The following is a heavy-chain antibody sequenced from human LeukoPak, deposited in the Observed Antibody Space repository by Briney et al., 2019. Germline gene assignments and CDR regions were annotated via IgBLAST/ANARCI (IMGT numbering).Heavy chain of an antibody. CDR3: ARDPDSSSWSYGMDV. CDR1: GFTFSNYW. V-gene: IGHV3-7*05. J-gene: IGHJ6*02. CDR2: IKQDGSET. Sequence: GGSLRLSCTASGFTFSNYWMSWVRQTPEKGLEWVANIKQDGSETAYVDSVKGRFTISRDNAQSSLYLQMNSLRAEDTAVYYCARDPDSSSWSYGMDVWGQGTAVTVSS. D-gene: IGHD6-13*01.